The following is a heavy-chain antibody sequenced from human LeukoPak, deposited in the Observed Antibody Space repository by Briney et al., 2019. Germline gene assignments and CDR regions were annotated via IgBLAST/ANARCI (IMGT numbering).Heavy chain of an antibody. CDR3: ARLVQELGSSADY. CDR1: GGSFSGYY. CDR2: INHSGST. Sequence: SETLSLTCAVYGGSFSGYYWSWIRQPPGKGLEWIGEINHSGSTNYNPSLKSRVTISVDTSKNQFSPKLSSVTAADTAVYYCARLVQELGSSADYWGQGTLVTVSS. D-gene: IGHD7-27*01. V-gene: IGHV4-34*01. J-gene: IGHJ4*02.